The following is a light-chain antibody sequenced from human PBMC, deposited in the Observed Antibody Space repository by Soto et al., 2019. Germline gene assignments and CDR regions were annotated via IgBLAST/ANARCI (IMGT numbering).Light chain of an antibody. CDR1: SSDIGGYDY. CDR3: SSYANTSPVV. CDR2: DVS. J-gene: IGLJ2*01. V-gene: IGLV2-14*03. Sequence: QSALTQPASVSGSPGQSITISCTGTSSDIGGYDYVSWYQQHPGKAPQLMIYDVSNRPSGVSNRFSGSKSGKTASLTISGLQAEEEADYYCSSYANTSPVVFGGGTKLTVL.